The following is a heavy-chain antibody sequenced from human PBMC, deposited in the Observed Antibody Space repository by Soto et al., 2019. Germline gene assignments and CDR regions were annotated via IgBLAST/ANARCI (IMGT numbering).Heavy chain of an antibody. Sequence: SETLSLTCTVSCDCVSSVGFHWPWLRRPPGKRLEWIGYIYNGGSTYYRPSLECRMLMPLASTRNLYYLRLRSLIAADTAVFFLARAPFGLDTISYFDYWGQGKLVTVSS. D-gene: IGHD3-10*01. J-gene: IGHJ4*02. V-gene: IGHV4-30-4*01. CDR2: IYNGGST. CDR1: CDCVSSVGFH. CDR3: ARAPFGLDTISYFDY.